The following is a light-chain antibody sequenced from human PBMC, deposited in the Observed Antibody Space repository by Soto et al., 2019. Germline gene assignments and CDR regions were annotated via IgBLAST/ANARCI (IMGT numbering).Light chain of an antibody. CDR3: QQYHPYST. CDR2: DAS. CDR1: QNIRNW. Sequence: IQMTQSPSTLSASVGGSVTITSRASQNIRNWLAWYQQKPGKAPNPPIYDASSLKSGVPARFSGSGSGTEFTLTISSLQPDDFATYYCQQYHPYSTFGQGTRL. V-gene: IGKV1-5*01. J-gene: IGKJ5*01.